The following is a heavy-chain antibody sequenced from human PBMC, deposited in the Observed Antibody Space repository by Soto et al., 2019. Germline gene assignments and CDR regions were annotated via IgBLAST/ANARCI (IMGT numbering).Heavy chain of an antibody. D-gene: IGHD2-15*01. V-gene: IGHV3-30-3*01. CDR2: ISYDGSNK. J-gene: IGHJ4*02. Sequence: QVQLVESGGGVVQPGRSLRLSCAASGFTFSSYAMHWVRQAPGKGLEWVAVISYDGSNKYYADSVKGRFTISRDNSKNTLYLQMNSLRAEDTAVYCCARDSEGVVVAATRASDYWGQGTLVTVSS. CDR3: ARDSEGVVVAATRASDY. CDR1: GFTFSSYA.